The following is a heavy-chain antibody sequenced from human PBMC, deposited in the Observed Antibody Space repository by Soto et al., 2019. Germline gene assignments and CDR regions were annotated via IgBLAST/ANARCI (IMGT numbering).Heavy chain of an antibody. CDR3: AREMAFPPDTANFYYFDY. D-gene: IGHD5-18*01. CDR1: GDSVSSNSAA. V-gene: IGHV6-1*01. J-gene: IGHJ4*02. CDR2: TYYRSKWYN. Sequence: SQTLSLTCAISGDSVSSNSAAWNWIRQSPSRGLEWLGRTYYRSKWYNDYAVSVKSRITINPDTSKNQFSLQLNSVTPEDTAVYYCAREMAFPPDTANFYYFDYWGQGTLVTVSS.